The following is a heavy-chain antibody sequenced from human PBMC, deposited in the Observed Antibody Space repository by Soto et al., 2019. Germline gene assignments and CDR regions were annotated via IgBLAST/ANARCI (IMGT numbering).Heavy chain of an antibody. D-gene: IGHD4-17*01. CDR2: IYYRVNT. J-gene: IGHJ4*02. CDR3: ARGLFAVYGGDLDY. CDR1: GGSLSNHY. V-gene: IGHV4-59*11. Sequence: QVHLQESGPGLVKPSETLSLTCTVSGGSLSNHYWTWIRQSPGKGLEWIGSIYYRVNTNYNPSLDSRVTMTVDTSKNQFSLQLTSMTTADTAVYYCARGLFAVYGGDLDYWGQGILVTVSS.